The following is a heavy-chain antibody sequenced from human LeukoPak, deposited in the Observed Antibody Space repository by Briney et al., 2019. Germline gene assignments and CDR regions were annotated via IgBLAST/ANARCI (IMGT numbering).Heavy chain of an antibody. Sequence: ASVNVSCKASGYTFTTYSITWVRQAPGQRLDWMGWISAYNGKTNYAQNFQCRVTMTTDTSTSTAYMELRSLRSDDTAVYYCARVPHCSTSTCPNGWFDPWGQGTLVTVSS. D-gene: IGHD2-2*01. CDR3: ARVPHCSTSTCPNGWFDP. CDR2: ISAYNGKT. V-gene: IGHV1-18*01. CDR1: GYTFTTYS. J-gene: IGHJ5*02.